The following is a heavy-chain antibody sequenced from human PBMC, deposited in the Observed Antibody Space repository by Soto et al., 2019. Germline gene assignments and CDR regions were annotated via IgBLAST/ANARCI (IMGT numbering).Heavy chain of an antibody. D-gene: IGHD3-22*01. Sequence: PGGSLRLSCAASGFTFSSYSMNWVRQAPGKGLEWVSSISSSSSYIYYADSVKGRFTISRDNAKNSLYLQMNSLRSEDTAVYYCARDLPRSYYYDSSGYYPDAFDIWGQGTMVTVSS. CDR1: GFTFSSYS. CDR3: ARDLPRSYYYDSSGYYPDAFDI. V-gene: IGHV3-21*04. J-gene: IGHJ3*02. CDR2: ISSSSSYI.